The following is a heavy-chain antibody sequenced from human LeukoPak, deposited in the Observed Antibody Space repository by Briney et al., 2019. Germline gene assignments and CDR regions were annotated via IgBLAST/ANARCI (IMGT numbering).Heavy chain of an antibody. CDR3: AKKGRRSSTSCYDY. V-gene: IGHV3-43*02. J-gene: IGHJ4*02. D-gene: IGHD2-2*01. CDR1: GFTFDDYA. CDR2: ISGDGGST. Sequence: GESLRLSCAASGFTFDDYAMHWVRQAPGKGLEWVSLISGDGGSTYYADSVKGRFTISRDNSKNSLYLQMNSLRTEDTALYYCAKKGRRSSTSCYDYWGQGTLVTVSS.